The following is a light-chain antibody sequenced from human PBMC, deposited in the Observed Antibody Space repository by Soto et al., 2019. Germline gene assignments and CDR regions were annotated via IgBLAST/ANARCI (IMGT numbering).Light chain of an antibody. Sequence: QSALTQPPSASGSPGQSVTISCTGTSSDIGGHNYVSWYQHHPGKAPKLIIYEVTKRPSGVPDRFSGSKSGNTASLTVSGLQTEDEADYYCSSYAGHNNYVFGTGTKVTVL. J-gene: IGLJ1*01. CDR3: SSYAGHNNYV. CDR2: EVT. CDR1: SSDIGGHNY. V-gene: IGLV2-8*01.